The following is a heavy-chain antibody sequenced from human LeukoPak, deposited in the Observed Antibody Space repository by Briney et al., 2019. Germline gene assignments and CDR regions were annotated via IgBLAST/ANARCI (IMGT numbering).Heavy chain of an antibody. CDR3: ARLKGSTSSIYYYYGMDV. CDR1: GYTFTSYG. V-gene: IGHV1-18*01. D-gene: IGHD2-2*01. CDR2: ISAYNGNT. J-gene: IGHJ6*02. Sequence: ASVKVSCKASGYTFTSYGISWVRQAPGQGLEWMGWISAYNGNTNYAQKLQGRVTMTTDTSTSTAYMELRSLRSDDTAVYYCARLKGSTSSIYYYYGMDVWGQGTTVTVSS.